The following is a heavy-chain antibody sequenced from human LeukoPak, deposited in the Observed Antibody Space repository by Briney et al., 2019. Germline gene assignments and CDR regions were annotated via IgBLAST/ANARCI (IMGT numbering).Heavy chain of an antibody. Sequence: PSETLSLTCAVYGGSFSGYYWSWICQPPGKGLEWIGEINHSGSTNYNPSLKSRVTISVDTSKNQFSLKLSSVTAADTAVYYCARDGYSYGYRYWGQGTLVTVSS. CDR2: INHSGST. V-gene: IGHV4-34*01. D-gene: IGHD5-18*01. J-gene: IGHJ4*02. CDR3: ARDGYSYGYRY. CDR1: GGSFSGYY.